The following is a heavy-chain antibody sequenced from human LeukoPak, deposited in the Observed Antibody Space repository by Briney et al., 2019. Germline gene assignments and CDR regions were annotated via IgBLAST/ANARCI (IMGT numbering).Heavy chain of an antibody. V-gene: IGHV1-24*01. CDR2: FDPEDGET. CDR1: GYTLTELS. CDR3: ATDINRDYYDSSGYSNAFDI. Sequence: ASVKVSCKVSGYTLTELSMHWVRQAPGKGLEWMGGFDPEDGETIYAQKFQGRVTMTEDTSTDTAYMELCSLRSEDTAVYYCATDINRDYYDSSGYSNAFDIWGQGTMVTVSS. J-gene: IGHJ3*02. D-gene: IGHD3-22*01.